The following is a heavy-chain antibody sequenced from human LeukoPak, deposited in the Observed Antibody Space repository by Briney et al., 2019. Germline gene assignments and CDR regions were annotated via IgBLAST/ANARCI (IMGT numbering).Heavy chain of an antibody. CDR2: IYHSGST. Sequence: SETLSLTCTVSGYSISSGYYWGWIRQPPGKGLEWIGIIYHSGSTYYNPSLKSRVTISVDTSKNQFSLKLSSVTAADTAVYYCARGLTAPGPFDYWGQGTLVSVSS. V-gene: IGHV4-38-2*02. CDR3: ARGLTAPGPFDY. D-gene: IGHD6-13*01. J-gene: IGHJ4*02. CDR1: GYSISSGYY.